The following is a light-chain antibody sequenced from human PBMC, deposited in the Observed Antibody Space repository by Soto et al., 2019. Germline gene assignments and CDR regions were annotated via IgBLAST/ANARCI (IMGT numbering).Light chain of an antibody. J-gene: IGKJ1*01. Sequence: DIQLTQSPSTLSASVGDRVTITCRASQTISYWLAWYQQKPGKAPKLLIYQTSTLQGGVPSRFSGSGSGTEFTLTISSLQPDDFATYYCQHYNSYSEAFGQGNKVDSK. CDR1: QTISYW. CDR3: QHYNSYSEA. CDR2: QTS. V-gene: IGKV1-5*03.